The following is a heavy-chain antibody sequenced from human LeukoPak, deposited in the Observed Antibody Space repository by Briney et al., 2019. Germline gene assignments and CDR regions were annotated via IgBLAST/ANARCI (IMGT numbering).Heavy chain of an antibody. CDR3: ARVGAYGSGSYLYFDY. Sequence: GASVKVSCKASGYTFTSYGISWVRQAPGQGLEWMGWISAYNGNTNYAQKLQGRVTMTTDTSTSTAYMELRSLRSDDTAVYHCARVGAYGSGSYLYFDYWGQGTLVTVSS. J-gene: IGHJ4*02. D-gene: IGHD3-10*01. CDR2: ISAYNGNT. CDR1: GYTFTSYG. V-gene: IGHV1-18*01.